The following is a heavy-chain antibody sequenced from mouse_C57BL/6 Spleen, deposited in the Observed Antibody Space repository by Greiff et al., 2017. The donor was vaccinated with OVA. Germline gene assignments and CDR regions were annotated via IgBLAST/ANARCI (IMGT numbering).Heavy chain of an antibody. Sequence: EVQGVESGGGLVKPGGSLKLSCAASGFTFSSYAMSWVRQTPEKRLEWVATISDGGSYTYYPDNVKGRFTISRDNAKNNLYLQMSHLKSEDTAMYYCARDDFWGTGTTVTVSS. CDR1: GFTFSSYA. CDR3: ARDDF. J-gene: IGHJ1*03. CDR2: ISDGGSYT. V-gene: IGHV5-4*01. D-gene: IGHD2-13*01.